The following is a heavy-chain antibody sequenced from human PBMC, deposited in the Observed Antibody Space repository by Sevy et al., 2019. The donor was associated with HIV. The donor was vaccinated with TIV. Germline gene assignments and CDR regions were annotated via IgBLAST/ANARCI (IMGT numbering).Heavy chain of an antibody. Sequence: GGSLRLSCAASGFTFITYGMHWVRLAPGKGLEWVAFIRYDGSNKYYADSGKGRFTISRDNSKNTLYLQMNSLRTEDTAMYYCATDVGSYYDTGGSNWFDPWGRGTLVTVSS. V-gene: IGHV3-30*02. CDR3: ATDVGSYYDTGGSNWFDP. CDR1: GFTFITYG. CDR2: IRYDGSNK. J-gene: IGHJ5*02. D-gene: IGHD3-22*01.